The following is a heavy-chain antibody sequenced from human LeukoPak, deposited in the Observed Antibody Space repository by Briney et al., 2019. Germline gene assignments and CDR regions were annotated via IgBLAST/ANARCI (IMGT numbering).Heavy chain of an antibody. CDR1: GDSISRFY. CDR2: VYYDGST. D-gene: IGHD3-3*01. Sequence: PSETLSLTCSVSGDSISRFYWSWIRQPPGRGLEWIGHVYYDGSTNYSPSLKSRVSISIDMSQNQFSLNLTSVTPAAAAVYYCAREWRNTIFGVVRYFNLWGRGTLVTVSS. J-gene: IGHJ2*01. CDR3: AREWRNTIFGVVRYFNL. V-gene: IGHV4-59*01.